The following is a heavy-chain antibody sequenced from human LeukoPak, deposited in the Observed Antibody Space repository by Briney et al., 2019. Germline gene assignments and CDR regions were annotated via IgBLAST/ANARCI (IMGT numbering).Heavy chain of an antibody. D-gene: IGHD2-2*01. V-gene: IGHV5-51*01. Sequence: GESLKISCKGSGYSFTSYWIGWVRQMPGKGLEWMGIIYPGDSDTRYSPSFQGQVTISADKSISTAYLQWSSLKAPDTAMYYCARSALYCSSTSCYSADYWGQGTLVTVSS. CDR2: IYPGDSDT. J-gene: IGHJ4*02. CDR3: ARSALYCSSTSCYSADY. CDR1: GYSFTSYW.